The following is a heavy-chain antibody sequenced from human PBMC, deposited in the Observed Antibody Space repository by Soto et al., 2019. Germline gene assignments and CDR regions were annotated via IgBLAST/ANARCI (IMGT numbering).Heavy chain of an antibody. J-gene: IGHJ3*01. V-gene: IGHV4-39*01. CDR2: IYYNGDT. CDR1: GGSVSSGNYF. Sequence: QLQLQESGPGLVKPAETLSLKCAVSGGSVSSGNYFWGWIRQPPGKGLEWIGNIYYNGDTYYSPSLKRRGTMSVDTAQNQFSLRLTSVTAADTAVYYCARRLIDTWTQGQAFYFWGQGTLVTVSS. D-gene: IGHD5-18*01. CDR3: ARRLIDTWTQGQAFYF.